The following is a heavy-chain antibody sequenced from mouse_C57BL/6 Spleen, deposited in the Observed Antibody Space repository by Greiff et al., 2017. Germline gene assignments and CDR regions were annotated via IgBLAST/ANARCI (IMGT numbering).Heavy chain of an antibody. J-gene: IGHJ4*01. Sequence: VQLKQSGAELARPGASVKLSCKASGYTFTSYGISWVKQRTGQGLEWIGEIYPRSGNTYYNEKFKGKATLTADKSSSTAYMELRSLTSEDSAVYFCATRDLYAMDYWGQGTSVTVSS. CDR2: IYPRSGNT. CDR3: ATRDLYAMDY. CDR1: GYTFTSYG. V-gene: IGHV1-81*01.